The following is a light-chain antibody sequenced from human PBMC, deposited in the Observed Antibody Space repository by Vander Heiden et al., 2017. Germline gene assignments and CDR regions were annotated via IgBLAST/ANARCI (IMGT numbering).Light chain of an antibody. Sequence: DIQMTQSPPSLSVSVGDRVTITWRASQSISSYLNWYHQKPGKAPKLLIYDASSLQSGVPLRFSGSGSGTDFTLTISSLQPEDFATYHCQQSYSTPYTFGQGTKLEIK. CDR1: QSISSY. CDR2: DAS. CDR3: QQSYSTPYT. V-gene: IGKV1-39*01. J-gene: IGKJ2*01.